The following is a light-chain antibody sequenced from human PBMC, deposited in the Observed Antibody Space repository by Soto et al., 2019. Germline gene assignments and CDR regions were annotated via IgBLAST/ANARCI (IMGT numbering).Light chain of an antibody. CDR1: RSDIGDSNF. CDR2: EVN. CDR3: ASFRSGTILV. J-gene: IGLJ1*01. Sequence: LAQPASVSGSPGQSVTISCTGPRSDIGDSNFISWYQHSPGKAPRLLIYEVNNRPSGVSKRFSGYKAGNTASLTISGLLDDDEADYFCASFRSGTILVFGSGTKVTVL. V-gene: IGLV2-14*01.